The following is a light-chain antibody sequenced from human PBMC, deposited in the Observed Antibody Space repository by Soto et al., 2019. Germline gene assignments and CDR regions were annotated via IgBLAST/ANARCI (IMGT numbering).Light chain of an antibody. Sequence: QSALTQPASVSGSPGQSITISCTGTSSDVGGYDYVSWYRQHPGKAPKLVIYEVSNRPSGVSNRFSGSKSGNTASLTISGLQAEDEADYYCSSYTSTSTNYVLGNGTKVT. CDR1: SSDVGGYDY. CDR3: SSYTSTSTNYV. V-gene: IGLV2-14*01. CDR2: EVS. J-gene: IGLJ1*01.